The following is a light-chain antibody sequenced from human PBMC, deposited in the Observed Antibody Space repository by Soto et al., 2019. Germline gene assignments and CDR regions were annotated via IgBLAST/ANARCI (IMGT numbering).Light chain of an antibody. Sequence: QSVLTQPPSVSGAPGQRVTISCTGSSFNIGAGFDVHWYQQLPGTAPKLLIYGNNNRPSGVPDRFSGSKSGTSASLAITGLQAQDEADYYCQSYDSSLSAPVVFGGGTKLTVL. V-gene: IGLV1-40*01. CDR1: SFNIGAGFD. J-gene: IGLJ2*01. CDR2: GNN. CDR3: QSYDSSLSAPVV.